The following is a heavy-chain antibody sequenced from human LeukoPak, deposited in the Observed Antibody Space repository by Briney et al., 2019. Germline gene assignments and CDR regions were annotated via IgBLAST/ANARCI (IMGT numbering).Heavy chain of an antibody. CDR3: ARDLIAGATTACDY. D-gene: IGHD1-26*01. J-gene: IGHJ4*02. CDR2: INPNTGSA. Sequence: AASVKVSCKASGYTFTSYFIHWVRQAPGQGLEWMGIINPNTGSAGSVQKFQDRVTLTRDMSTNTVFMDLSSLRSEDTAVYYCARDLIAGATTACDYWGQGTLVTVSS. CDR1: GYTFTSYF. V-gene: IGHV1-46*01.